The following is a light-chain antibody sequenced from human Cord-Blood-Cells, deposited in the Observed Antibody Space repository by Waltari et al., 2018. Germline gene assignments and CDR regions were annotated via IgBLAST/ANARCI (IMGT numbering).Light chain of an antibody. CDR1: SSNIGAGYE. CDR2: GNS. Sequence: QPVLTQPPSVSGAPGQRVTISCTGSSSNIGAGYEVHSYQQLPGTAPKLLIYGNSNRPSGVPDRFSGSKSGTSASLAITGLQAEDEADYYCQSYDSSLSGSVFGGGTKLTVL. J-gene: IGLJ3*02. V-gene: IGLV1-40*01. CDR3: QSYDSSLSGSV.